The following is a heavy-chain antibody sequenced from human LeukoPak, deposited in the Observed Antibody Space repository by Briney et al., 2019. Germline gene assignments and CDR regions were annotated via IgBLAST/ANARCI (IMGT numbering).Heavy chain of an antibody. CDR1: GGSISSGGYY. J-gene: IGHJ4*02. CDR2: IYYTGTT. Sequence: SQTLSLTCTVSGGSISSGGYYWSWIRQHPGKGLEWIGYIYYTGTTNYNPSLKSRVTISVDTSKNQFSLNLRSVTAADTAVYYCARGQFQRDYWGQGTLVIVSS. V-gene: IGHV4-31*03. CDR3: ARGQFQRDY.